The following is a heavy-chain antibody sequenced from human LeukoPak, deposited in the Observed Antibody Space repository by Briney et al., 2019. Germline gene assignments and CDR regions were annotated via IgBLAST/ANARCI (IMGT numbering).Heavy chain of an antibody. Sequence: GGSLRLSCEVSGFQFSTYSMDWVRQAPGKGLEWISFIASSGTTHYADSVKGRLTISRDNAKNSVYLQMNSLSVEDTAVYYCVRDPYKDSNNYPGYWGQGTLVTVSS. V-gene: IGHV3-48*01. CDR3: VRDPYKDSNNYPGY. J-gene: IGHJ4*02. D-gene: IGHD3-22*01. CDR1: GFQFSTYS. CDR2: IASSGTT.